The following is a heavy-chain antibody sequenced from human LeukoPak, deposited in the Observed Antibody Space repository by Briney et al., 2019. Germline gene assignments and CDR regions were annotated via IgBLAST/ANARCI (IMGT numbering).Heavy chain of an antibody. J-gene: IGHJ4*02. CDR3: AKNNWNDMPFVDD. D-gene: IGHD1-20*01. CDR2: ISGSGVGT. V-gene: IGHV3-23*01. Sequence: GGSLRLSCAASGFTFRNSAMSWVRQAPGKGLEWVSTISGSGVGTYYADFVKGRFTISRDNFKNTLYLQMNSLRAEDTAVYYCAKNNWNDMPFVDDWGQGALVTVSS. CDR1: GFTFRNSA.